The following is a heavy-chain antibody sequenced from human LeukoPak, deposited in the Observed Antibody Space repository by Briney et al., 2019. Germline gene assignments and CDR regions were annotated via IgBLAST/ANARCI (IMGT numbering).Heavy chain of an antibody. V-gene: IGHV3-23*01. CDR1: EFTFSSYA. CDR3: ARGLVTKGYFDY. Sequence: GGSLRLSCAASEFTFSSYAVSWVRQAPGKGLEWASAISGSGGTTYYGDSVKGRFTISRDNSKNTLYLQMNSLRAEDTALYYCARGLVTKGYFDYWGQGTLVTVSS. J-gene: IGHJ4*02. D-gene: IGHD2-21*02. CDR2: ISGSGGTT.